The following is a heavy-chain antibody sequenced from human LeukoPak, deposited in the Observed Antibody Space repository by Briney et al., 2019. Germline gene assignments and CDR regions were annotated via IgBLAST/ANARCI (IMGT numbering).Heavy chain of an antibody. V-gene: IGHV4-34*01. J-gene: IGHJ5*02. D-gene: IGHD3-16*01. CDR3: ARGSGGRNKNWFDP. Sequence: SETLSLTCAVYGGSFSGYYWSWIRQPPGKGLEWIGEINHSGSTNYNPSLKSRVTISVDTSKNQFSLKLSSVTAADTAVHYCARGSGGRNKNWFDPWGQGTLVTVSS. CDR2: INHSGST. CDR1: GGSFSGYY.